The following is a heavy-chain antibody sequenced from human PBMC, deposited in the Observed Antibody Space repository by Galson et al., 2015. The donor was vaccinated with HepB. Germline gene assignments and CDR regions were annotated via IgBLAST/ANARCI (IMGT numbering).Heavy chain of an antibody. CDR1: GFTFSSYA. V-gene: IGHV3-23*01. CDR2: ISGSGGST. CDR3: AKDPMIVVVIKY. D-gene: IGHD3-22*01. Sequence: SLRLSCAASGFTFSSYAMSWVRQAPGKGLEWVSAISGSGGSTYYADSVKGRFTISRDNSKNTLYLQMNSLRAEDTAVYYCAKDPMIVVVIKYWGQGTLVTVSS. J-gene: IGHJ4*02.